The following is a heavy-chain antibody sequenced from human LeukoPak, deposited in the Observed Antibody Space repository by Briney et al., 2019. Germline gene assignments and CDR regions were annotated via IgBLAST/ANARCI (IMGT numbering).Heavy chain of an antibody. Sequence: GGSLRLSCAASGFTFSAYYMNWVRQAPGKGLEWVSYISSSSSTIYYADSVKGRFTISRDNAKNSLYLQMNSLRDEDTAVYYCARTYYYGSGSYYSWFDPWGQGTLVTVSS. D-gene: IGHD3-10*01. CDR3: ARTYYYGSGSYYSWFDP. CDR2: ISSSSSTI. V-gene: IGHV3-48*02. J-gene: IGHJ5*02. CDR1: GFTFSAYY.